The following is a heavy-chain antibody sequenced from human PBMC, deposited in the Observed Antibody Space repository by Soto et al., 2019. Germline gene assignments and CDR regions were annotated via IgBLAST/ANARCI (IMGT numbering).Heavy chain of an antibody. V-gene: IGHV1-69*06. Sequence: QLQLVQSGAEVKKPGSSVKVSCKASGGTFNNDVVNWVRQAPGQGLEWMGGILPIFATANYAQKFQGRVTITADKSTSTAYMELTSLRSEDTAVYYCAGRCDSTTCLGHFDYWGQGTLVTVAS. CDR2: ILPIFATA. CDR3: AGRCDSTTCLGHFDY. D-gene: IGHD2-2*01. J-gene: IGHJ4*02. CDR1: GGTFNNDV.